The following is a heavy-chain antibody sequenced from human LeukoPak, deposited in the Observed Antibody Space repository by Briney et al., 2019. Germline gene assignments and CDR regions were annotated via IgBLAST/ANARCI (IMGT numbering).Heavy chain of an antibody. D-gene: IGHD6-13*01. CDR1: GGSISSGGYY. Sequence: QPSETLSLTCTVSGGSISSGGYYWSWIRQPPGKGLEWIGEINHSGSTNYNPSLKSRVTISVDTSKNQFSLKLSSVTAADTAVYYCARGGWYSSSWYGYWGQGTLVTVSS. CDR2: INHSGST. CDR3: ARGGWYSSSWYGY. V-gene: IGHV4-39*07. J-gene: IGHJ4*02.